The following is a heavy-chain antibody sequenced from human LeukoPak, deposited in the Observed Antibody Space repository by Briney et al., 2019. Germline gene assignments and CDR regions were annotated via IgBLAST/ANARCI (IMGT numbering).Heavy chain of an antibody. D-gene: IGHD2-2*01. CDR1: GFTFSSNG. J-gene: IGHJ2*01. CDR2: IWYDGSNK. CDR3: ARDPSFCSSNSCYGKDWYFDL. Sequence: GGSLRLSCVASGFTFSSNGMHWVRQAPGKGLEWVAVIWYDGSNKYYADSVKGRFTISRDNSKNTLYLQLNSLRAEDTAVYYCARDPSFCSSNSCYGKDWYFDLWGRGTLVTVSS. V-gene: IGHV3-33*01.